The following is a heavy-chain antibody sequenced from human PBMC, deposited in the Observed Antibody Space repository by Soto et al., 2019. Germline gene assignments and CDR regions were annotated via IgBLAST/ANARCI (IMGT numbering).Heavy chain of an antibody. CDR1: GDSVSSNSAA. CDR2: TYYRSKWYN. D-gene: IGHD6-19*01. J-gene: IGHJ6*02. Sequence: SQTLSLTCAISGDSVSSNSAAWNWIRQSPSRGLEWLGRTYYRSKWYNDYAVSVKSRITINPDTSKNQFSLQLNSVTPEDTAVYYCARSGIAVAGNWYYYYGVDVWGQGTTVTVSS. CDR3: ARSGIAVAGNWYYYYGVDV. V-gene: IGHV6-1*01.